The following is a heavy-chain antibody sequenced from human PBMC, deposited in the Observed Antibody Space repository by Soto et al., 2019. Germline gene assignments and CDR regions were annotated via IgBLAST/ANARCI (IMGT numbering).Heavy chain of an antibody. CDR2: INAGNGNT. CDR3: ARDAIAAAGKNPY. D-gene: IGHD6-13*01. J-gene: IGHJ4*02. Sequence: ASVKVSCKASGYTFTSYAMNWVRQAPGQRLEWMGWINAGNGNTKYSQKFQGRVTITRDTSASTAYMELSSLRSEDTAVYYCARDAIAAAGKNPYWGQGTLVTVSS. CDR1: GYTFTSYA. V-gene: IGHV1-3*01.